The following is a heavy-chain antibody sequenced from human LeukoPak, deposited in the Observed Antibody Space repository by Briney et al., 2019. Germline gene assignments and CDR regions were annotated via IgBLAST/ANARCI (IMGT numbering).Heavy chain of an antibody. Sequence: SETLSLTCAVYGGSFSGYYWSWIRPPPGKGLEWIGEINHSGSTNYNPSLKSRVTISVDTSKNQFSLKLSSVTAADTAVYYCARGRPWYSSSWYPFDYWGQGTLVTVSS. V-gene: IGHV4-34*01. D-gene: IGHD6-13*01. CDR3: ARGRPWYSSSWYPFDY. CDR1: GGSFSGYY. CDR2: INHSGST. J-gene: IGHJ4*02.